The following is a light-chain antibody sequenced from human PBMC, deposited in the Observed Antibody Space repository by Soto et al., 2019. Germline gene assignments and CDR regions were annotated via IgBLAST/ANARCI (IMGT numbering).Light chain of an antibody. Sequence: QSVLTQPASVSGSPGQSITISCTGASTDFDGYDYVSWYQQHPGRAPKLMIYDVNNRPSGVSYRFSGSKSGDTASLTISGLQAEDDADYYCSSYTSSAPFYVFGTGTKVTVL. CDR3: SSYTSSAPFYV. CDR1: STDFDGYDY. CDR2: DVN. V-gene: IGLV2-14*03. J-gene: IGLJ1*01.